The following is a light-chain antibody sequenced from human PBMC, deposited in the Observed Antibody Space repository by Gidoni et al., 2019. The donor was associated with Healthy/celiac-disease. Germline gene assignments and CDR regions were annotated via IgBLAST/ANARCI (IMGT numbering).Light chain of an antibody. Sequence: EIVLTQSPATLSLSPGERATLSCRASQSVSSYLAWYQQQPGKAPRLLIYDASNRAPGIPARFSGSGSGTDFTLTISSLEPEDFAVYYCQQRSNWPSLFTFGPGTKVDIK. V-gene: IGKV3-11*01. CDR2: DAS. CDR3: QQRSNWPSLFT. CDR1: QSVSSY. J-gene: IGKJ3*01.